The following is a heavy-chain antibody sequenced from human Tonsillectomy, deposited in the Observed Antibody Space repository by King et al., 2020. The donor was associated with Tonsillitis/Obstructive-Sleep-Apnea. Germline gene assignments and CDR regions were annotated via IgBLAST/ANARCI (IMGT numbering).Heavy chain of an antibody. CDR1: GFTLDNAW. V-gene: IGHV3-15*07. CDR2: IKSKTEGGKT. Sequence: VQLVESGGGLVKPGGSLKLSCAASGFTLDNAWMNWVRQTPGKGLEWVGHIKSKTEGGKTDYAAPVEGRFNISRDDSKHTLYLQMNSLKAEDTGVYFGTTNVYSYGLDVWGQGTTVTVSS. J-gene: IGHJ6*02. CDR3: TTNVYSYGLDV.